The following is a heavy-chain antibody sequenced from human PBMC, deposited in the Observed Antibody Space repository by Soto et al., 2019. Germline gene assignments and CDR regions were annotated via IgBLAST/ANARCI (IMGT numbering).Heavy chain of an antibody. Sequence: GESLKISCKGSGYSFTSYWIGWVRQMPGKGLEWMGIIYPGDSDTRYSPSFQGQVTISADKSISTAYLQWSSLKASDTAMYYCARHGITIFGVVMNYYGMDVWGQGTTVTVSS. V-gene: IGHV5-51*01. CDR1: GYSFTSYW. D-gene: IGHD3-3*01. J-gene: IGHJ6*02. CDR2: IYPGDSDT. CDR3: ARHGITIFGVVMNYYGMDV.